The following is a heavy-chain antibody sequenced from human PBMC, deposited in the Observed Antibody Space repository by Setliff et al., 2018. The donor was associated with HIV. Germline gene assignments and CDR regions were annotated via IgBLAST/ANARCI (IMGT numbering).Heavy chain of an antibody. V-gene: IGHV4-34*01. Sequence: PSETLSLTCAVNGRSFSGYYWSWIRQPPGKGLEWIGEINDSGSTNNNPSLKSRVAMSVDTSKNQFSLKLSSVTAADTAVYYCARDLRGDSVPATAAKSFDIWGQGTLVTVSS. CDR3: ARDLRGDSVPATAAKSFDI. CDR1: GRSFSGYY. J-gene: IGHJ3*02. CDR2: INDSGST. D-gene: IGHD2-21*02.